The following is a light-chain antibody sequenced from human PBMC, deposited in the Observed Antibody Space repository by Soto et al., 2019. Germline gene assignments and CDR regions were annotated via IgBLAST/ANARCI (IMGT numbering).Light chain of an antibody. CDR2: GAT. CDR3: QQYNDWPRT. V-gene: IGKV3-15*01. Sequence: ETMMTQSPETVSVSPGESATLSCRASQSVRSNLAWYQQKPGQAPRLLIYGATTRATGIPARFSGSGSGTEFTLTINSLQSEDFAVYLCQQYNDWPRTFGQGTRVEIK. CDR1: QSVRSN. J-gene: IGKJ5*01.